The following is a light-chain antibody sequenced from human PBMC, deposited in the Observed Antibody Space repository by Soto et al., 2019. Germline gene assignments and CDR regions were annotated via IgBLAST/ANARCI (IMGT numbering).Light chain of an antibody. CDR3: QKFGKLPFA. CDR2: DAS. CDR1: LDISNH. V-gene: IGKV1-33*01. Sequence: DIQMTQSPLFMPASVGDRVTITFQASLDISNHLNWYQQKPGEVPKVLIYDASKLETGVPTRFSGSGSGTDFTLTLRHPQPENIAKYHCQKFGKLPFAFGQGTKLEIK. J-gene: IGKJ2*01.